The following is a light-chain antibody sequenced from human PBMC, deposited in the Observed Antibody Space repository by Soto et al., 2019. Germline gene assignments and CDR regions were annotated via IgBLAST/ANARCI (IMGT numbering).Light chain of an antibody. V-gene: IGKV1-5*03. CDR1: QSVSWW. CDR3: QHYDTYPLT. Sequence: DIQMTQSPSTLSASVGDRVTIACRASQSVSWWLAWYQKRPGKAPKLLIYKASSLESGVPSRFSGSGSGTEFTLTISSLQPDDIATYYCQHYDTYPLTFGGGTKVEIK. CDR2: KAS. J-gene: IGKJ4*01.